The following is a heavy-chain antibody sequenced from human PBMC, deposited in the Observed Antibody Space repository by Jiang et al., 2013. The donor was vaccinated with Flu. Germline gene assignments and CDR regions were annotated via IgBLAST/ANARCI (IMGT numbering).Heavy chain of an antibody. CDR2: ISGSGGKT. D-gene: IGHD3-10*01. Sequence: VQLLESGGNLVQPGGSLRLSCAAPGFTFSSYAMSWVRQAPGKGLEWVSAISGSGGKTYYTDSVKGRFTISRDNSKNTLYLQMNSLRAEDTALYYCARELRSQGYFDSWGQGTLVTVSS. V-gene: IGHV3-23*01. CDR1: GFTFSSYA. CDR3: ARELRSQGYFDS. J-gene: IGHJ4*02.